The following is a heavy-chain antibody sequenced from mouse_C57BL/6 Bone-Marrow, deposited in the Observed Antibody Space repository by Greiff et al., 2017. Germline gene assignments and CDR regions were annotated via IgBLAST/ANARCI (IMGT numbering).Heavy chain of an antibody. V-gene: IGHV14-4*01. CDR1: GFNIKDDY. J-gene: IGHJ2*01. Sequence: VQLKQSGAELVRPGASVKLSCTASGFNIKDDYIHWVKQRPEQGLEWIGWSDPEIGDTEYASKVQGQATITSDTTSYTAYLQLRSLTSEAPAVYYCSSFAGNYFDFWGQGTPLTVAS. D-gene: IGHD1-1*02. CDR2: SDPEIGDT. CDR3: SSFAGNYFDF.